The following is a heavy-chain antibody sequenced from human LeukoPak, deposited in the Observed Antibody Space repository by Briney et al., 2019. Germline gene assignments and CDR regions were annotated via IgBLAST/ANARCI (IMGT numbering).Heavy chain of an antibody. Sequence: GSLRLSCAVSGFILSTYAMSWVRQAPGKGLEWVSSISGSGGSTYYADSVKGRFTISRDSSKNTLYLEMNSLRAEDTAIYYCAKGGYSSSWYGPDYWGQGTLVTVSS. D-gene: IGHD6-13*01. CDR2: ISGSGGST. J-gene: IGHJ4*02. V-gene: IGHV3-23*01. CDR3: AKGGYSSSWYGPDY. CDR1: GFILSTYA.